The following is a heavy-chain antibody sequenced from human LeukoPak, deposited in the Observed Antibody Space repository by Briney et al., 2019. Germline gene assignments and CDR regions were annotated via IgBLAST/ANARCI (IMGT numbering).Heavy chain of an antibody. Sequence: PGGSLRLSCAASGFTFSSYSMNWVRQAPGKGLEWVSYISSSSSTIYYADSVKGRFTISRENAKNSLYLQMNSLRAEDTAVYYCARVSSGWSDAFDIWGQGTMVTVSS. CDR3: ARVSSGWSDAFDI. D-gene: IGHD6-19*01. CDR1: GFTFSSYS. J-gene: IGHJ3*02. V-gene: IGHV3-48*01. CDR2: ISSSSSTI.